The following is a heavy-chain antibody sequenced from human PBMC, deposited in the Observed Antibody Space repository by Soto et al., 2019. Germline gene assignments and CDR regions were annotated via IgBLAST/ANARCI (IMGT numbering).Heavy chain of an antibody. Sequence: EGSLRLSCSVSGFTFSAYWMHWVRQVPGKGLTWVSRISDDGSTATYADSVKGRFVISRDNAKNSLYLEMNTLRADDSGLYYCARGPRVSSTGTGAHWGRGTLVTDSS. CDR2: ISDDGSTA. D-gene: IGHD1-1*01. J-gene: IGHJ4*02. CDR1: GFTFSAYW. CDR3: ARGPRVSSTGTGAH. V-gene: IGHV3-74*01.